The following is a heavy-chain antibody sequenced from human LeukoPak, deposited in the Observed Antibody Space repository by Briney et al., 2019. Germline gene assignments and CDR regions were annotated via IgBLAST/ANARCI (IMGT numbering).Heavy chain of an antibody. V-gene: IGHV4-34*01. Sequence: SETLSLTCAVYGGSFSDYYWSWIRQPPGKGLEWIGEINHGGSTNYNPSLKSRVTLSVDTSKNQFALKLTSVTAAVTAVYYCARDGYSTPDVWGQGTTVTVSS. J-gene: IGHJ6*02. CDR3: ARDGYSTPDV. CDR1: GGSFSDYY. CDR2: INHGGST. D-gene: IGHD6-13*01.